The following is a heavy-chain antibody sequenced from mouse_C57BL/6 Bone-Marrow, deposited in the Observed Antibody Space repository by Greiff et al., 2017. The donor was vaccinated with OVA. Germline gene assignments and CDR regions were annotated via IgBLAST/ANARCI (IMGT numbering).Heavy chain of an antibody. CDR1: GYTFTNYW. CDR3: ARETYDGYCFDY. CDR2: IYPGGGYT. Sequence: QVQLKESGAELVRPGTSVKMSCKASGYTFTNYWIGWAKQRPGHGLEWIGDIYPGGGYTNYNEKFKGKATLTADKSSSTAYMQFSSLTSEDSAIYYCARETYDGYCFDYWGQGTTLTVSS. D-gene: IGHD2-3*01. J-gene: IGHJ2*01. V-gene: IGHV1-63*01.